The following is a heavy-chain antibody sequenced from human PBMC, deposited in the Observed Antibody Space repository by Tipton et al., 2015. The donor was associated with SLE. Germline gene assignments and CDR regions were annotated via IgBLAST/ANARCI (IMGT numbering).Heavy chain of an antibody. CDR3: ARATKQVVATSRNAFDI. D-gene: IGHD5-12*01. CDR1: GYTFTSYD. Sequence: QSGPEVKKPGASVKVSCKASGYTFTSYDINWVRQATGQGLEWMGWMNPNSGNTGYAQKFQGRVTMTRNTSISTAYMELSSLRSEDTAVYYGARATKQVVATSRNAFDIWGQGTMVTVSS. J-gene: IGHJ3*02. V-gene: IGHV1-8*01. CDR2: MNPNSGNT.